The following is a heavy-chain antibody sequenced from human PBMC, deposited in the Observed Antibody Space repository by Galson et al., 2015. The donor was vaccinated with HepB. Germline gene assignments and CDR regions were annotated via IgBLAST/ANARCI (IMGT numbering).Heavy chain of an antibody. Sequence: SLRLSCAASGFTFSSYGMHWVRQAPGKGLEWVAVISHDGSNKYYADSVKGRFTISRDNSKNTLYLQMNSLRAEDTAVYYCAKGDYGGNSRLNYYYGMDVWGQGTTVTVSS. V-gene: IGHV3-30*18. J-gene: IGHJ6*02. CDR1: GFTFSSYG. D-gene: IGHD4-23*01. CDR2: ISHDGSNK. CDR3: AKGDYGGNSRLNYYYGMDV.